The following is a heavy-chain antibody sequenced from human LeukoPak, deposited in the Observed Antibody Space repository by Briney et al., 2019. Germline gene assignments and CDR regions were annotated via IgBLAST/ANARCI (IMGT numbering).Heavy chain of an antibody. CDR2: IKQEGVEK. CDR3: AKDKAAAGTIYFDV. Sequence: GGSLRLSCAVSGFTFSSYGMNWVRQGPGKGLEGVASIKQEGVEKSSVGSVKGRFTISRDNSKNTLFLQMNSLRAEDTAVFHCAKDKAAAGTIYFDVWGKGTTVTVSS. V-gene: IGHV3-7*01. CDR1: GFTFSSYG. J-gene: IGHJ6*03. D-gene: IGHD6-13*01.